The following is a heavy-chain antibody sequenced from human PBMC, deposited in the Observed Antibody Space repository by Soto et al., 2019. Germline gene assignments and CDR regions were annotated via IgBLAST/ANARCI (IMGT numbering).Heavy chain of an antibody. J-gene: IGHJ2*01. CDR2: IYYSGST. CDR3: ARDGDHFFFQAEDGIRDTVPVSAFLLNRSSDL. V-gene: IGHV4-31*02. D-gene: IGHD3-3*02. Sequence: PGKGLEWIGYIYYSGSTYYNPSLKSRVTISVDTSKNQFSLKLSSVTAADTAVYYCARDGDHFFFQAEDGIRDTVPVSAFLLNRSSDL.